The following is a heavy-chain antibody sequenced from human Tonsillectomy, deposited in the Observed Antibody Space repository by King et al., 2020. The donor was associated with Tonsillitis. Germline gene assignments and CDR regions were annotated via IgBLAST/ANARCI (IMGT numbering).Heavy chain of an antibody. CDR1: GFTVSSNY. CDR3: ARHRMRIVGATGYYSYYGMDV. V-gene: IGHV3-66*04. D-gene: IGHD1-26*01. CDR2: IYSGCST. J-gene: IGHJ6*02. Sequence: VQLVESGGGLVQPGGSLRLSCAASGFTVSSNYMSWVRQAPGKGLEWVSVIYSGCSTYYADSVKGRFTISRDNSKNTLYLQMNSLRAEDTAVYYCARHRMRIVGATGYYSYYGMDVWGQGPTVTVSS.